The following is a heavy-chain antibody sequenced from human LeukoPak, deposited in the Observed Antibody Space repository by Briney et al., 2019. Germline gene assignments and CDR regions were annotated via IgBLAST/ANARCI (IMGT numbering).Heavy chain of an antibody. J-gene: IGHJ6*02. V-gene: IGHV3-9*01. Sequence: GRSLRLSCTASGFIFDDYGMHWVRQGPGKGLEWVSGISWNSGGKGYADSVKGRFTISRDNAKNALYLQMNSLRTEDTALYYCTKDTDYYAGLDAWGQGTTVTVPS. CDR2: ISWNSGGK. CDR1: GFIFDDYG. D-gene: IGHD3-9*01. CDR3: TKDTDYYAGLDA.